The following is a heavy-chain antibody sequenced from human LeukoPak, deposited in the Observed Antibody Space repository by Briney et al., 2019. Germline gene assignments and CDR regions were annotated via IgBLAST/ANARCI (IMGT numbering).Heavy chain of an antibody. CDR1: GFTFRNYL. V-gene: IGHV3-74*01. D-gene: IGHD5-24*01. Sequence: GGSLRLSCAVSGFTFRNYLMHWVRQPPGQGLVWVSRISQDESRAYADSVKGRFTVSRDNAKNMLYLQLNGLRAEDTAVYLCGRGGDGIDVWGQGTTVIVSS. CDR3: GRGGDGIDV. J-gene: IGHJ3*01. CDR2: ISQDESRA.